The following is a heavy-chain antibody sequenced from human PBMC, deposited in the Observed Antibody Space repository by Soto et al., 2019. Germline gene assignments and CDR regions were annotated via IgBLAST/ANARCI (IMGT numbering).Heavy chain of an antibody. CDR1: GGSISSYY. D-gene: IGHD3-16*01. CDR3: AREGALWPRAFDI. Sequence: LSETLSLTCTVSGGSISSYYWSWIRQPPGKGLEWIGYIYYSGNTNYNPSLKSRVTISVDTSKNQFSLKLSSVTAADTAVYYCAREGALWPRAFDIWGQGTMVTVS. J-gene: IGHJ3*02. CDR2: IYYSGNT. V-gene: IGHV4-59*01.